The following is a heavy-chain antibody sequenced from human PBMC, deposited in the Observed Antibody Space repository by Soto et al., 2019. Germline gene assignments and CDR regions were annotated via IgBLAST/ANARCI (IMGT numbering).Heavy chain of an antibody. J-gene: IGHJ4*02. V-gene: IGHV1-69*02. CDR1: GGTFSSYT. CDR2: IIPILGIA. Sequence: QVKLVQSGAEVKKPGSSVKVSCKASGGTFSSYTISWVRQAPGQGLEWMGRIIPILGIANYAQKFQGRVTITADKSTSTAYMELSSLRSEDTAVYYCAICSSTSCYSAGYWGQGTLVTVSS. D-gene: IGHD2-2*01. CDR3: AICSSTSCYSAGY.